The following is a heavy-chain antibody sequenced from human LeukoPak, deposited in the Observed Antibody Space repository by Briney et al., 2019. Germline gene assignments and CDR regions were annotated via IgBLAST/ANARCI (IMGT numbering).Heavy chain of an antibody. CDR3: ARDHHPGFYGSVSYDYYYYGMDV. J-gene: IGHJ6*02. D-gene: IGHD3-10*01. Sequence: GASVKVSCKASGGTFSSYAISWVRQSPGQGLEWMGGVIPIFGTANYAQKFQGRVTITADESTSTAYMELSSLRSEDTAVYYCARDHHPGFYGSVSYDYYYYGMDVWGQGTTVTVSS. V-gene: IGHV1-69*13. CDR2: VIPIFGTA. CDR1: GGTFSSYA.